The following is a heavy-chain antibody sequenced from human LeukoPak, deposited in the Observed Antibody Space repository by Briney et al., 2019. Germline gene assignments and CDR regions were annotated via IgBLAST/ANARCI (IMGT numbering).Heavy chain of an antibody. CDR1: GFTFDDYG. CDR2: INWNGGST. Sequence: GGSLRLSCAASGFTFDDYGMSWVRQAPGKGLEWVSGINWNGGSTGYADSVKGRFTISRDNAKNSLYLQMNSLRAEDTALYYCARGGLYNWNYEGTAYFDYWGQGTLVTVSS. D-gene: IGHD1-7*01. V-gene: IGHV3-20*04. CDR3: ARGGLYNWNYEGTAYFDY. J-gene: IGHJ4*02.